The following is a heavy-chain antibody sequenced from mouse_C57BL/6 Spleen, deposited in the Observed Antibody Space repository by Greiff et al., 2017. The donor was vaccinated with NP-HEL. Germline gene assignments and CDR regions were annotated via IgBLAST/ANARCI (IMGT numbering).Heavy chain of an antibody. V-gene: IGHV1-52*01. Sequence: QVQLQQPGAELVRPGSSVKLSCKASGYTFTSYWMHWVKQRPIQGLEWIGNIDPSDSETHYNQKFKDKATLTVDKSSSTAYMQLSSLTSEDSAVYYFARVSSGYVRYFDYWGQGTTLTVSS. CDR1: GYTFTSYW. CDR3: ARVSSGYVRYFDY. D-gene: IGHD3-2*02. CDR2: IDPSDSET. J-gene: IGHJ2*01.